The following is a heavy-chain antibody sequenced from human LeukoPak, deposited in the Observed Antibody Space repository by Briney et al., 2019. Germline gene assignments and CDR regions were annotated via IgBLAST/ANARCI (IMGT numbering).Heavy chain of an antibody. CDR3: ARRQVGDTRYFGL. J-gene: IGHJ2*01. Sequence: SETLSLTCTVSGGSISSSIYYWGWIRQPPGKGLEWIGSIYYSGSTYYNPSLKSRVTISVDTSKNQFSLKLSSVTAADTAVYYCARRQVGDTRYFGLWGRGTLVTVSS. CDR1: GGSISSSIYY. D-gene: IGHD5-18*01. CDR2: IYYSGST. V-gene: IGHV4-39*01.